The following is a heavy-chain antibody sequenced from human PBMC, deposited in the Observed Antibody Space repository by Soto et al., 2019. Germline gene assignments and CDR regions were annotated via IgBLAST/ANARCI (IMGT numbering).Heavy chain of an antibody. CDR3: SRGPTDYYDNSGNYFLDY. V-gene: IGHV1-18*01. Sequence: QVQLVQSGAEVKKPGASVKVSCKASGYTFTTYGMSWVRQAPGQGLDWMGGISTYNGNTKYAERLQGRVTMTTDTTTKTAYMELRSLRSDDTAVYYCSRGPTDYYDNSGNYFLDYWGQGTLVTVSS. CDR2: ISTYNGNT. D-gene: IGHD3-22*01. J-gene: IGHJ4*02. CDR1: GYTFTTYG.